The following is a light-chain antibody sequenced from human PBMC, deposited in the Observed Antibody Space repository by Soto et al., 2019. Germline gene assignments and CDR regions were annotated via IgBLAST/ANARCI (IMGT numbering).Light chain of an antibody. CDR3: QSYDTSLSGYV. CDR1: SSNIGAGYD. V-gene: IGLV1-40*01. J-gene: IGLJ1*01. CDR2: DNT. Sequence: QSVLTQPPSVAGSPGQSVTSSCSWSSSNIGAGYDVHWYQQLPGTAPKLLIYDNTNRPSGVPDRFSGSKSGTSASLAITGLQVDDEADYYCQSYDTSLSGYVFGTGTKVTVL.